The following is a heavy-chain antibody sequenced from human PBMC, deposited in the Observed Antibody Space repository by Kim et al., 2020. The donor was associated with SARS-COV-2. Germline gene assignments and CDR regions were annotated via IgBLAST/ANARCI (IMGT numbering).Heavy chain of an antibody. CDR3: ARGRAGVVPSPIMGLGPYYEYYALDV. V-gene: IGHV4-34*01. CDR1: VGSFSGYD. Sequence: SETLSLTCVDYVGSFSGYDWTWIRQSPGKGLEWVGEINHSGATNYKPSLKSRVALSVDTSKNQFSLKVKYVTAADTAVYFCARGRAGVVPSPIMGLGPYYEYYALDVWGEGTTVSVSS. D-gene: IGHD3-3*01. CDR2: INHSGAT. J-gene: IGHJ6*04.